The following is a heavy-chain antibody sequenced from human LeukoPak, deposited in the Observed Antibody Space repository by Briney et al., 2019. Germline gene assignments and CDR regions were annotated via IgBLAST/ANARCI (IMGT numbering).Heavy chain of an antibody. V-gene: IGHV1-18*01. CDR2: IIVDNGNT. Sequence: ASVKVSCKASAYTFTCFGISWLRQAPEQGLEWMGWIIVDNGNTNYAQKLQGRVTMTTDTSTSTAYMERRSLRSDDTAVYYCARDFYYAEYASFYYWCEGNLVTVSS. J-gene: IGHJ4*02. CDR3: ARDFYYAEYASFYY. CDR1: AYTFTCFG. D-gene: IGHD2-8*01.